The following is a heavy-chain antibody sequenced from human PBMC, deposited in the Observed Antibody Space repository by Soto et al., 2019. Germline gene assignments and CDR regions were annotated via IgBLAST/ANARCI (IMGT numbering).Heavy chain of an antibody. D-gene: IGHD5-18*01. CDR1: GFTFSSYW. Sequence: HPGGSLRLSCAASGFTFSSYWMHWVRQAPGKGLEWVAVISSDGSNKYYADSVKGRFTISRDNSKNTLYLQMNSLRAEDTAVYYCARELDTAMEDYYYYGMDVWGQGTTVTVSS. J-gene: IGHJ6*02. V-gene: IGHV3-33*08. CDR2: ISSDGSNK. CDR3: ARELDTAMEDYYYYGMDV.